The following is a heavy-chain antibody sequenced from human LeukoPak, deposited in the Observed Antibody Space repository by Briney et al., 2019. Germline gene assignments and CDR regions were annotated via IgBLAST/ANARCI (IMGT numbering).Heavy chain of an antibody. Sequence: SETLSLTCTVSGGSISSYYWSWIRQPPGKGLEWIGYIYYSGSTNYNPSLKSRVTISVDTSKNQFSLKLSSVTAADTAVYYCARNYYYDSSGYYTPDYYYGMDVWGQGTTVTVSS. J-gene: IGHJ6*02. D-gene: IGHD3-22*01. CDR2: IYYSGST. CDR1: GGSISSYY. CDR3: ARNYYYDSSGYYTPDYYYGMDV. V-gene: IGHV4-59*01.